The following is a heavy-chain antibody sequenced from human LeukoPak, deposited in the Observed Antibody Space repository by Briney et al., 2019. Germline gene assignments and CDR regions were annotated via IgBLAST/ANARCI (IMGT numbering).Heavy chain of an antibody. CDR1: GGSFSGYY. CDR3: ARGLRRYYYDSSGTGAFDI. CDR2: INHSGST. Sequence: SETLSLICAVYGGSFSGYYWSWIRQPPGKGLEWIGEINHSGSTNYNPSLKSRVTISVDTSKNQFSLKLSSVTAADTAVYYCARGLRRYYYDSSGTGAFDIWGQGTMVTVSS. D-gene: IGHD3-22*01. V-gene: IGHV4-34*01. J-gene: IGHJ3*02.